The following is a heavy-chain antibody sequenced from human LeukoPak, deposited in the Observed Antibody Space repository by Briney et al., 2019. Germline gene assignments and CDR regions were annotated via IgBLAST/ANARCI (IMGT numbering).Heavy chain of an antibody. D-gene: IGHD6-13*01. CDR3: ARAGYSSSWYMDY. J-gene: IGHJ4*02. V-gene: IGHV1-2*02. CDR2: INPNSRGT. Sequence: HWVRQAPXQGLEWMGWINPNSRGTNYAQKFQGRVTMPRDTSISTAYMELSRLRSDDTAVYYCARAGYSSSWYMDYWGQGTLVTVSS.